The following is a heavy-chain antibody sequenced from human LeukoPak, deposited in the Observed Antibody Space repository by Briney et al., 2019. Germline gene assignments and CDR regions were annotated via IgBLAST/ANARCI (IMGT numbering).Heavy chain of an antibody. Sequence: SETLSLTCAVYGVSFSGYYWSWIRQPPGKGLEWIGEINHSGSTNYNPSLKSRVTISVDTSKNQFSLKLSSVTAADTAVYYCASVTGSSSLTKFDYWGQGTLVTVSS. D-gene: IGHD6-13*01. CDR2: INHSGST. CDR3: ASVTGSSSLTKFDY. J-gene: IGHJ4*02. V-gene: IGHV4-34*01. CDR1: GVSFSGYY.